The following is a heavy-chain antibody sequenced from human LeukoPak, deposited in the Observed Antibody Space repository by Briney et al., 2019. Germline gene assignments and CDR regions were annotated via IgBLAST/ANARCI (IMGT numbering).Heavy chain of an antibody. CDR1: HESFSEHY. J-gene: IGHJ4*02. D-gene: IGHD3-3*01. CDR3: ARGPTTSGVGTFDY. Sequence: SETLSLTCAVSHESFSEHYWNWIRQPPGKGLEWIGEISQSGTTHYNPSLKSRVTISVDTSENQLFLRVTSVTAADTAVYYCARGPTTSGVGTFDYWGQETLVTVSS. V-gene: IGHV4-34*01. CDR2: ISQSGTT.